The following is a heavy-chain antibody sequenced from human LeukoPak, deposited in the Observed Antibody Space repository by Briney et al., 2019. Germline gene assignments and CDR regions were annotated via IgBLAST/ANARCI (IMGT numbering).Heavy chain of an antibody. CDR3: ARDRGSTVVTN. Sequence: SETLSLTCTVSGGSIRSYYWNWIRQPPGKGLEWIGYIYYSGNTNYNPSLKSRVTISVDTSKNQFSLKLSSVTAADTAVYYCARDRGSTVVTNWGQGTLVTVS. J-gene: IGHJ4*02. V-gene: IGHV4-59*01. CDR1: GGSIRSYY. D-gene: IGHD4-23*01. CDR2: IYYSGNT.